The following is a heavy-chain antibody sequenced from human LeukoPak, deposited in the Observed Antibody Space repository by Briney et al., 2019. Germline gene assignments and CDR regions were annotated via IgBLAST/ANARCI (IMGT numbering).Heavy chain of an antibody. J-gene: IGHJ3*02. CDR1: GGSISSYY. Sequence: SETLSLTCTVSGGSISSYYWSWIRQPPGKGLEWIGYIYYSGSTNYNPSLKSRVTISVDTSKNQFSLKLSSVTAADTAVYYCAREAAAAGRYALDIWGQGTMVTVSS. CDR3: AREAAAAGRYALDI. CDR2: IYYSGST. D-gene: IGHD6-13*01. V-gene: IGHV4-59*01.